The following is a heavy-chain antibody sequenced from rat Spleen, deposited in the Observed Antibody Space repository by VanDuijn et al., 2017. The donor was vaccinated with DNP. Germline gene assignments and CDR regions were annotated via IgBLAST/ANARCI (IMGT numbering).Heavy chain of an antibody. V-gene: IGHV5-31*01. CDR3: ATGTLAY. CDR2: ISSNGEST. Sequence: EVQLVESGGDLVQPGRSLKLSCVASGFTFNYYWMTWIRHVPGKGLEWVASISSNGESTQYSDSVKGRFTVSRDNAEDTVYLQMDSLRSEDTATYYCATGTLAYWGQGTLVTVSS. J-gene: IGHJ3*01. CDR1: GFTFNYYW.